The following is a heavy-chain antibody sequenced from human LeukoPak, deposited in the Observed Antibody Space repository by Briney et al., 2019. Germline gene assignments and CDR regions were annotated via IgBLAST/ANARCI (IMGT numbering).Heavy chain of an antibody. J-gene: IGHJ4*02. V-gene: IGHV1-24*01. CDR3: ATDHLRIFGVVILDY. CDR2: FDPEDGET. CDR1: GYTLTELS. Sequence: ASVKVSCKVSGYTLTELSMHWVRQAPGKGLEWMGGFDPEDGETIYAQKFQGRVTMTEDTSTDTAYMELSSLRSEDTAVYYCATDHLRIFGVVILDYWGQGTLVTVSS. D-gene: IGHD3-3*01.